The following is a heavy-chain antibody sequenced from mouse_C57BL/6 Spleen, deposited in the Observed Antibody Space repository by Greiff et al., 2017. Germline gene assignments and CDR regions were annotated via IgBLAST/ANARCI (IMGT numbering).Heavy chain of an antibody. D-gene: IGHD2-3*01. Sequence: VQLQQSGPELVKPGASVKMSCKASGYTFTDYNMHWVKQSHGKSLEWIGYINPNNGGTSNNQKFKGKATLTVNKSSSTAYMELRSLTSEDSAVYYCARYRDGYYLFYAMDYWGQGTSVTVSS. CDR2: INPNNGGT. CDR3: ARYRDGYYLFYAMDY. V-gene: IGHV1-22*01. CDR1: GYTFTDYN. J-gene: IGHJ4*01.